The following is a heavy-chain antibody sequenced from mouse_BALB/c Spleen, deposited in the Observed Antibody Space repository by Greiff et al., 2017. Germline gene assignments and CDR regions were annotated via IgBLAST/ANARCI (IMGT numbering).Heavy chain of an antibody. J-gene: IGHJ4*01. CDR1: GYAFSSSW. Sequence: QVQLQQSGPELVKPGASVKISCKASGYAFSSSWMNWVKQRPGQGLEWIGRIYPGDGDTNYNGKFKGKATLTADKSSSTAYMQLSSLTSVDSAVYFCARSELGRPYATDYWGQGTSVTVSS. V-gene: IGHV1-82*01. CDR2: IYPGDGDT. CDR3: ARSELGRPYATDY.